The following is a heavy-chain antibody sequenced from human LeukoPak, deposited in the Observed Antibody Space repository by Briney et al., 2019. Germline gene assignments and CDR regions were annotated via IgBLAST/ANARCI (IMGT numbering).Heavy chain of an antibody. Sequence: SGTLSLTCTVSGGSISSYYWSWIRQPPGKGLEWIGYIYYSGSTNYNPSLKSRVTISVDTSKNQFSLKLSSVTAADTAVYYCAGHRGFALDYWGQGTLVTVSS. CDR3: AGHRGFALDY. V-gene: IGHV4-59*01. CDR2: IYYSGST. D-gene: IGHD3-16*01. J-gene: IGHJ4*02. CDR1: GGSISSYY.